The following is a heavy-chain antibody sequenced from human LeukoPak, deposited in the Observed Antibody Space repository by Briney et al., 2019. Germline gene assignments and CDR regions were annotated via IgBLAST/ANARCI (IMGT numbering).Heavy chain of an antibody. Sequence: SETLSLTCAVYGGSFSGYYWSWIRQPPGKGLEWIGEINHSGSTNYNPSLKSRVTISVDTSKNQFSLKLSSVTAADTAEYYCARGCFDWLLSEWFDPWGQGTLVTVSS. CDR2: INHSGST. CDR1: GGSFSGYY. J-gene: IGHJ5*02. D-gene: IGHD3-9*01. V-gene: IGHV4-34*01. CDR3: ARGCFDWLLSEWFDP.